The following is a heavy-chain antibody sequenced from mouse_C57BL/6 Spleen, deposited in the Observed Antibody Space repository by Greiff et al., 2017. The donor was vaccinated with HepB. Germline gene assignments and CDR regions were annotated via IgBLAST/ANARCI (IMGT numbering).Heavy chain of an antibody. CDR3: ARQRTTVRYFDV. CDR1: GFTFSDYG. Sequence: EVKLVESGGGLVQPGGSLKLSCAASGFTFSDYGMAWVRQAPRKGPEWVAFISNLAYSIYYADTVTGRFTISRENAKNTLYLEMSSLRSEDTAMYYCARQRTTVRYFDVWGTGTTVTVSS. D-gene: IGHD1-1*01. J-gene: IGHJ1*03. CDR2: ISNLAYSI. V-gene: IGHV5-15*01.